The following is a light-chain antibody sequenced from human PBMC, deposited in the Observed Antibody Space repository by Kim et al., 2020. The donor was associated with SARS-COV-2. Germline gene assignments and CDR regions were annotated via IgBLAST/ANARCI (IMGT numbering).Light chain of an antibody. V-gene: IGLV7-46*01. J-gene: IGLJ3*02. CDR3: LVSYGGVRV. Sequence: QAVVTQEPSLTVSPGGTVTLTCGSSTGVVTDDQYPSWLQQKPGQAPKTLIFDTVKKHKWTPARFSGSLLGGKVVLTLSGAQPEDEADYYCLVSYGGVRVFGGGTQLTVL. CDR1: TGVVTDDQY. CDR2: DTV.